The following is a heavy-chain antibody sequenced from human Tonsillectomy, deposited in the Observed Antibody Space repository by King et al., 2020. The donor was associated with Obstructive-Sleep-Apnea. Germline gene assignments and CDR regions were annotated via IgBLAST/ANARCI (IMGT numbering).Heavy chain of an antibody. V-gene: IGHV3-21*01. Sequence: VQLVESGGGLVKPGGSLRLSCAASGLTFSSYSMNWVRQAPGKGLEWVSYISSRSSYIYYADSVKGRFTISRDNAKNSLYLQMNSLRAEDTAVYYCARGPYSSSLATWFDPWGQGTLVTVSS. J-gene: IGHJ5*02. CDR2: ISSRSSYI. CDR3: ARGPYSSSLATWFDP. D-gene: IGHD6-13*01. CDR1: GLTFSSYS.